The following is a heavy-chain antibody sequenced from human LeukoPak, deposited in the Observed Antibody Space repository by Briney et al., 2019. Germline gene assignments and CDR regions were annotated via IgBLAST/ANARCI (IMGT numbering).Heavy chain of an antibody. CDR1: GFMFADHG. CDR3: ARGEWDLRD. CDR2: INWNGGST. J-gene: IGHJ4*02. V-gene: IGHV3-20*04. Sequence: RSGGSLRLSCAASGFMFADHGMTWVRQVPGKGLEWVSGINWNGGSTGYVDSVRGRFTISRDNAKNVLFLQMNNLRAEDTAFYYCARGEWDLRDWGQGTLVIVSS. D-gene: IGHD1-26*01.